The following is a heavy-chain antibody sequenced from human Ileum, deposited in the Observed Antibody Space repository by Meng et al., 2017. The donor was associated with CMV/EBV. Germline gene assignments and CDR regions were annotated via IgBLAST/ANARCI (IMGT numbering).Heavy chain of an antibody. J-gene: IGHJ1*01. V-gene: IGHV4-59*01. D-gene: IGHD6-13*01. CDR1: GGSMRSTC. CDR3: ALRGLAAGTLQQ. CDR2: VCYNGIT. Sequence: QVRPQESGPGLVNPSETLSLTGAVSGGSMRSTCWSWIRQPPGKGLEWIGYVCYNGITDYNPSLKSRITISGDTSKNQFSLQVTSVTAADTAMYYCALRGLAAGTLQQWGQGTLVTVSS.